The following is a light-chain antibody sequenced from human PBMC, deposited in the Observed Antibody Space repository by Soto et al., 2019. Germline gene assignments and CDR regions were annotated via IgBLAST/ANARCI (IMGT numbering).Light chain of an antibody. CDR1: SSNIGAGKN. CDR2: SDN. CDR3: QSYGTSLSGLYV. V-gene: IGLV1-40*01. J-gene: IGLJ1*01. Sequence: QAVVTQPPSVSGAPGQRITISCTGSSSNIGAGKNVHWYRQLPGTAPKLLIYSDNTRPSGVPDRFSVSKSGTSASLAITGLQAEDEADYFCQSYGTSLSGLYVFGTGTKLTVL.